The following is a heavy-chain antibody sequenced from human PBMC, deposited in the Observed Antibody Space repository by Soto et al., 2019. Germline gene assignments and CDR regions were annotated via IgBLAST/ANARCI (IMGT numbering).Heavy chain of an antibody. Sequence: PSETLSLTCTVSGGSVSSGSYYWSWIRQPPGKGLERIGYIYYSGSTNYNPSLKSRVTISVDTSKNQFSLKLSSVTAADTAVYYCAREEGCGGDCYSGFDYWGQGTLVTVSS. CDR2: IYYSGST. CDR1: GGSVSSGSYY. CDR3: AREEGCGGDCYSGFDY. V-gene: IGHV4-61*01. D-gene: IGHD2-21*02. J-gene: IGHJ4*02.